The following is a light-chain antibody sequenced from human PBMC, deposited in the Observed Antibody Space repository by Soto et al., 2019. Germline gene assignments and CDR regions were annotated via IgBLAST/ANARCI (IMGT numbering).Light chain of an antibody. Sequence: DIQMTQSPSTLSASVGDRVTITCRASQSVSSWLAWFQQKPGEVPKLLIYKASSLESGVPSRFSGSGSGTDFTLTISSLQPDDFATYYCQQYSRNPLTFGGGTKVEI. CDR2: KAS. CDR1: QSVSSW. J-gene: IGKJ4*01. V-gene: IGKV1-5*03. CDR3: QQYSRNPLT.